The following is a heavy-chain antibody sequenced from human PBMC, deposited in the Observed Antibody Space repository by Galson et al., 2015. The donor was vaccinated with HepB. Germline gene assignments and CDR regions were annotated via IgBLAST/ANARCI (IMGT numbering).Heavy chain of an antibody. CDR1: GYTFTSYG. CDR3: ARCRVQQLVHNYYYYGMDV. V-gene: IGHV1-18*04. D-gene: IGHD6-13*01. Sequence: SVKVSCKASGYTFTSYGISWVRQAPGQGLEWMGWISAYNGNTDYAQKLQGRVTMTTDTSTSTAYMELRSLRSDDAAVYYCARCRVQQLVHNYYYYGMDVWGQGTTVTVSS. CDR2: ISAYNGNT. J-gene: IGHJ6*02.